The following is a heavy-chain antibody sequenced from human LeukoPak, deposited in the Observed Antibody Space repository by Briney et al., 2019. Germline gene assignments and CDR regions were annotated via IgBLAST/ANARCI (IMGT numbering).Heavy chain of an antibody. CDR1: GFTFSDYY. CDR3: ARVGGTKDIVVVVEYYFDY. D-gene: IGHD2-15*01. Sequence: KPGGSLRLSCAASGFTFSDYYMSCIRQAPGKGLEWVSYISSSGSTIYYADSVKGRFTISRDNAKNSLYLQMNSLRAEDTAVYYCARVGGTKDIVVVVEYYFDYWGQGTLVTVSS. CDR2: ISSSGSTI. J-gene: IGHJ4*02. V-gene: IGHV3-11*01.